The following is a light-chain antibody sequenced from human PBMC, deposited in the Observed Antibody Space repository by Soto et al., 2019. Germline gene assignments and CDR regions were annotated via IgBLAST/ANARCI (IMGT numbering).Light chain of an antibody. J-gene: IGKJ4*01. CDR1: QSITSN. CDR2: GAS. CDR3: QQYNNWPLT. Sequence: EIVMTQSPVTLSVSPGEGATLSCRASQSITSNLAWYQQKPGQAPRLLMYGASSRATGIPARFSGSGSGTEFILTISSLQSEDFALYYCQQYNNWPLTFGGGTKVDIK. V-gene: IGKV3-15*01.